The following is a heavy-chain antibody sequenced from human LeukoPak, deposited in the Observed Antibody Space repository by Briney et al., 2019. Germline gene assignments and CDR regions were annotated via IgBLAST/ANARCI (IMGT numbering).Heavy chain of an antibody. CDR3: ARALAYCGGDCYSDIYYFDY. CDR2: IYHSGST. CDR1: GYSISNGYY. V-gene: IGHV4-38-2*02. D-gene: IGHD2-21*02. J-gene: IGHJ4*02. Sequence: SETLSLTCTVSGYSISNGYYWGWIRQPPGEGLEWIGSIYHSGSTYYNPSLKSRVTISVDTSKNQFSLKLSSVTAADTAVYYCARALAYCGGDCYSDIYYFDYWGQGTLVTVSS.